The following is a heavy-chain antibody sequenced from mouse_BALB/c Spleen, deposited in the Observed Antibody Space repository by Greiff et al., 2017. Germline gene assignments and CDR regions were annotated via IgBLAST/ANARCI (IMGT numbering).Heavy chain of an antibody. CDR2: IYPGDGDT. CDR3: ATDYDPAWFAY. J-gene: IGHJ3*01. CDR1: GYTFTSYW. V-gene: IGHV1-87*01. D-gene: IGHD2-4*01. Sequence: VKLQESGAELARPGASVKLSCKASGYTFTSYWMQWVKQRPGQGLEWIGAIYPGDGDTRYTQKFKGKATLTADKSSSTAYMQLSSLASEDSAVYYCATDYDPAWFAYWGQGTLVTVSA.